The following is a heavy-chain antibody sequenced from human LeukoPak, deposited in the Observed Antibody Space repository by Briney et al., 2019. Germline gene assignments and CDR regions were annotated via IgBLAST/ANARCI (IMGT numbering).Heavy chain of an antibody. CDR1: GFTFSSYS. CDR3: ARDGVRFLEWFPPDY. CDR2: IKQDGSEK. D-gene: IGHD3-3*01. J-gene: IGHJ4*02. V-gene: IGHV3-7*01. Sequence: PGGSLRLSCAASGFTFSSYSMNWVRQAPGKGLEWVANIKQDGSEKYYVDSVKGRFTISRDNAKNSLYLQMNSLRAEDTAVYYCARDGVRFLEWFPPDYWGQGTLVTISS.